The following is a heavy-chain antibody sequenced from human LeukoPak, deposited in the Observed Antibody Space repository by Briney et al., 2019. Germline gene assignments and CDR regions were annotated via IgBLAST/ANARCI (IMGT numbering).Heavy chain of an antibody. CDR2: ISSSSSTI. CDR1: RFTFSSYS. CDR3: ARGEDMGY. Sequence: GGSLRLSCAASRFTFSSYSMNWVRQAPGKGLEWVSYISSSSSTIYYADSVKGQFTISRDNAKNSLYLQMDSLRAEDTAVYYCARGEDMGYWGQGTLVTVSS. V-gene: IGHV3-48*01. D-gene: IGHD1-26*01. J-gene: IGHJ4*02.